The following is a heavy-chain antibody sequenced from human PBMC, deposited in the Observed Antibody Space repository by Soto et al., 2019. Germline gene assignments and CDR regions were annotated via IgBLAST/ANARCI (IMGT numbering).Heavy chain of an antibody. CDR1: GYTFTGYY. D-gene: IGHD1-26*01. CDR2: INPNSGGT. V-gene: IGHV1-2*04. Sequence: ASVKVSCKASGYTFTGYYMRWVRQAPGQGLEWMGWINPNSGGTNYAQKFQGWVTMTRDTSISTAYMELSRLRSDDTAVYYCARAGSGSDDFYYYYGMDVWGQGTTVTVSS. J-gene: IGHJ6*02. CDR3: ARAGSGSDDFYYYYGMDV.